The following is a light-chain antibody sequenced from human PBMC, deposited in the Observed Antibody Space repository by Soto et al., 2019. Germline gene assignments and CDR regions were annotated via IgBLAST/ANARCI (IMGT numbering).Light chain of an antibody. V-gene: IGLV1-44*01. Sequence: QSALTQPPSVSGTPGQRVTLSSSGRSPKIATNTVNWYQQLPATAPRLLIYTNKRRPSEAPDRVSCSKSGTSASLAISGLQAEDEADYYCAVWDDNLNSVVFGGGTKLTVL. CDR1: SPKIATNT. J-gene: IGLJ2*01. CDR2: TNK. CDR3: AVWDDNLNSVV.